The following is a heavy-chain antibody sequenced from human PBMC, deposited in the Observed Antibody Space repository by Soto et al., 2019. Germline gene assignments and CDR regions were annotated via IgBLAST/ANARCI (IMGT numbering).Heavy chain of an antibody. CDR3: ATMSSPHYYYYGMDV. D-gene: IGHD6-13*01. CDR2: IDPSDSYT. Sequence: GESLKISCKGSGYSFTSYWISWVRQMPGKGLEWMGRIDPSDSYTNYSPSFQGHVTISADKSISTAYLQWSSLKASDAAMYYCATMSSPHYYYYGMDVWGQGTTVTVSS. V-gene: IGHV5-10-1*01. J-gene: IGHJ6*02. CDR1: GYSFTSYW.